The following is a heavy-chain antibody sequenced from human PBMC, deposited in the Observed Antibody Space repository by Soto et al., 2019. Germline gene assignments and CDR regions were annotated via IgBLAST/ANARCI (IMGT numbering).Heavy chain of an antibody. CDR3: ARLRGVIILYGMDV. J-gene: IGHJ6*02. Sequence: QVQLVQSGAEVKKPGASVKVSCKASGYTFTSYGISWVRQAPGQGLEWMGWINPNSGGTNYAQKFQGRVTMTRDTSISTAYMELSRLRSDDTAVYYCARLRGVIILYGMDVWGQGTTVTVSS. V-gene: IGHV1-2*02. D-gene: IGHD3-10*01. CDR1: GYTFTSYG. CDR2: INPNSGGT.